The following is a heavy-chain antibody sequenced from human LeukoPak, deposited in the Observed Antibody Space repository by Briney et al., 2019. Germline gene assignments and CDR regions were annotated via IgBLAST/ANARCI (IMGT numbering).Heavy chain of an antibody. CDR1: GGSMFRYY. J-gene: IGHJ2*01. CDR3: ARRAYYDSGGFHPTSGYFDL. V-gene: IGHV4-4*08. Sequence: SETLSLTYSVSGGSMFRYYWNWIRQPPRKWLEWIGYIYSSGITNPIPSLRSRGTISVATSRNQFSLRLTSVTAEDTAIYYCARRAYYDSGGFHPTSGYFDLWGRGTLVTVSS. CDR2: IYSSGIT. D-gene: IGHD3-16*01.